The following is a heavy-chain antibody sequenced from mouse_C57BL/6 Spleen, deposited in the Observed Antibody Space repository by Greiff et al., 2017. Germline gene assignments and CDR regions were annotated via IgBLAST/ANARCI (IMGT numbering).Heavy chain of an antibody. CDR3: AGDSSGYVGVDY. Sequence: EVQLQQSGPELVKPGASVKISCKASGYTFTDYYMNWVKQSHGKSLEWIGDINPNNGGTSYNQKFKGKATLTVDKSSSTAYMELRSLTSEDSAVYYCAGDSSGYVGVDYWGQGTSVTVSS. D-gene: IGHD3-2*02. CDR1: GYTFTDYY. CDR2: INPNNGGT. V-gene: IGHV1-26*01. J-gene: IGHJ4*01.